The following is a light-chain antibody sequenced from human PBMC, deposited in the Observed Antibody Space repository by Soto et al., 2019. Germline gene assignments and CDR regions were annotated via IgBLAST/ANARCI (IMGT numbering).Light chain of an antibody. J-gene: IGKJ3*01. V-gene: IGKV3-15*01. CDR1: QSVSSS. CDR2: GAS. Sequence: EIVMTQSPGTLSVSPGERVTLSCRASQSVSSSLAWYQQKPGQAPSLLIYGASTRATGIPARFSGSGSGTDFTLTISNLRSEDFAVYYCQQYKDWPPFTFGPGTKVDVK. CDR3: QQYKDWPPFT.